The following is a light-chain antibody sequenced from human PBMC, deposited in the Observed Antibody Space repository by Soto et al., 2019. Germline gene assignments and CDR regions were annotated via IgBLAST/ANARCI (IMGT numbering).Light chain of an antibody. Sequence: EIVMTQSPATLSVSPGERATLSCRASQNIRSNLAWYQQKPGQAPRLLIYDASNRATGIPARFSGSGSGTDFTLTISRLEPEDFAVYYCQQYGSSGTFGQGTKVDIK. J-gene: IGKJ1*01. CDR2: DAS. CDR3: QQYGSSGT. CDR1: QNIRSN. V-gene: IGKV3-20*01.